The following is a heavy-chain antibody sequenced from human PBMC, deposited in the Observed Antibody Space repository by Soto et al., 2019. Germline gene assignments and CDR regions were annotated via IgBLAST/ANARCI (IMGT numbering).Heavy chain of an antibody. J-gene: IGHJ4*02. D-gene: IGHD5-18*01. CDR3: ARGGIQLSYAFDY. V-gene: IGHV4-4*07. Sequence: SETLSLTCSVSGTSVSNYYWSWIRQPAGKGLEHIGRIYTSGSTSYNPSLKSRVTMSMDTSQTQIYLNLTSVTAADTAVYYCARGGIQLSYAFDYWGQGILVTVSS. CDR2: IYTSGST. CDR1: GTSVSNYY.